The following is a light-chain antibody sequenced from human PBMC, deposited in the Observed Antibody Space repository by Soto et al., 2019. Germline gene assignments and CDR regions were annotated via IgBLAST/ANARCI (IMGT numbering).Light chain of an antibody. V-gene: IGKV3D-20*02. CDR3: QQRYNWPPIT. Sequence: EIVFTQSPGTLSLSPVEIATLSCRASQSVSSSYLAWYQQKPGQAPRLLIYGASSRATGIPARFSGSGSGTDFTLTISSLEPEDFAVYYCQQRYNWPPITFGQGTRLEIK. CDR1: QSVSSSY. J-gene: IGKJ5*01. CDR2: GAS.